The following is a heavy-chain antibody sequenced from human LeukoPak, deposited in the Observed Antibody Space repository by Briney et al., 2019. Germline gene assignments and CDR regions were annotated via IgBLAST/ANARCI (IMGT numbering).Heavy chain of an antibody. CDR1: GYTFTSYG. Sequence: GASVKVSCKASGYTFTSYGISWVRQAPGQGLEWMGWISAYNGNTNYAQKLQGRVTMTTDTSTSTAYMELRSLRSDDTAVYYCAREGEYYDSSGYYSHWGQGTLVTVSS. J-gene: IGHJ4*02. V-gene: IGHV1-18*01. CDR2: ISAYNGNT. D-gene: IGHD3-22*01. CDR3: AREGEYYDSSGYYSH.